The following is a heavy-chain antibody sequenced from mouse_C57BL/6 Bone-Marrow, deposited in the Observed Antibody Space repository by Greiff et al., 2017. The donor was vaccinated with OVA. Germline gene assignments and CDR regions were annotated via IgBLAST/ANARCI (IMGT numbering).Heavy chain of an antibody. CDR2: ISDGGSYT. D-gene: IGHD2-1*01. CDR3: ARDQAHYYASFAY. CDR1: GFTFSSYA. V-gene: IGHV5-4*01. J-gene: IGHJ3*01. Sequence: EVKLVESGGGLVKPGGSLKLSCAASGFTFSSYAMSWVRQTPEKRLEWVATISDGGSYTYYPDNVKGRFTISRDNAKNNLYLQMSHLKSEDTAMYYCARDQAHYYASFAYWGQGTLVTVSA.